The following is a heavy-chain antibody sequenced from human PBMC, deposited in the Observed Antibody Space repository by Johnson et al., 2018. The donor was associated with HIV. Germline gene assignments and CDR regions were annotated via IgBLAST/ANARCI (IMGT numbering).Heavy chain of an antibody. D-gene: IGHD2-15*01. V-gene: IGHV3-72*01. CDR1: GLTFSDHY. J-gene: IGHJ3*02. CDR3: VRVGPTLYDAFDI. CDR2: VRNKGQRYSP. Sequence: VQLVESGGGLVQPGGSLRLSCAASGLTFSDHYMDWVRQAPGRGLEWVGRVRNKGQRYSPSYAASVKGRFTFSRDDLKKSLFLQMNRLKTEDSAVYYCVRVGPTLYDAFDIWGQGTTVTVSS.